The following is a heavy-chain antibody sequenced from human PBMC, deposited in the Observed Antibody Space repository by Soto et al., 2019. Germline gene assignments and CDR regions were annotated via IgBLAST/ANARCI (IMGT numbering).Heavy chain of an antibody. V-gene: IGHV3-21*01. CDR2: ISSSSSYI. D-gene: IGHD3-9*01. J-gene: IGHJ6*03. CDR3: ARFGDDTLTGYYSNYYYYYYMDV. CDR1: GFTFSSYS. Sequence: GGSLRLSCAASGFTFSSYSMNWVRQAPGKGLEWVSSISSSSSYIYYADSVKGRFTISRDNAKNSLYLQMNSLRAEDTAVYYCARFGDDTLTGYYSNYYYYYYMDVWGKGTTVTVSS.